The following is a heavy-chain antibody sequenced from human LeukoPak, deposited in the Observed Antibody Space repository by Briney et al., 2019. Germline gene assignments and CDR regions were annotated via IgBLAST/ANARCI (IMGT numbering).Heavy chain of an antibody. Sequence: PSETLSLTCTVSGGSIISSTYYWGWVRQSPGKGLEWIGNIYYSGTTYYNPSLKSRVTISEDTSRNRFSLMLSSVTAADTAIYYCARQVSDYHYHYMDVWGEGTTVIVSS. J-gene: IGHJ6*03. CDR3: ARQVSDYHYHYMDV. CDR1: GGSIISSTYY. V-gene: IGHV4-39*01. CDR2: IYYSGTT. D-gene: IGHD4-11*01.